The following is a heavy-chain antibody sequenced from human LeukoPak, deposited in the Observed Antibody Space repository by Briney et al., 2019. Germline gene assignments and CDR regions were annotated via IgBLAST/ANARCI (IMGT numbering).Heavy chain of an antibody. V-gene: IGHV4-61*01. Sequence: SETLSHTCTVSGGSVSSGSYYWSWIRQPPGKGLEWIGYIYYSGSTTYNPSLKSRVTISVDTSKNQFSLKLSSVTAADTAVYYCARGGGVYYYNSNGFFTDYWGQGTLVTVSS. D-gene: IGHD3-22*01. CDR3: ARGGGVYYYNSNGFFTDY. CDR1: GGSVSSGSYY. CDR2: IYYSGST. J-gene: IGHJ4*02.